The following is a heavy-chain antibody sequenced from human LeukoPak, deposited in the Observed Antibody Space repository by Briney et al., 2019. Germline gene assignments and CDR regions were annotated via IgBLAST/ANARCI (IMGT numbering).Heavy chain of an antibody. CDR1: GFTFSGFW. CDR2: ISFDGSDA. J-gene: IGHJ5*02. V-gene: IGHV3-74*01. Sequence: GGSLRLSCAASGFTFSGFWMHWFGQAPGKGLVWVSCISFDGSDATYADSVKGRYTISRDNAKNTLHLQMDSLTVEDTAVYYCAVSSWMDPWGQGTLVTVSS. CDR3: AVSSWMDP.